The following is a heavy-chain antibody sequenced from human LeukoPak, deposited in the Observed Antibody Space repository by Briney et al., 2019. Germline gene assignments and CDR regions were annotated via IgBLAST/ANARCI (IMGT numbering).Heavy chain of an antibody. CDR1: GDSISNYK. J-gene: IGHJ4*02. Sequence: SETLSLTCTVSGDSISNYKWSWIRQPPGKRLEWIGYINYSGSTSYNPSLKSRVTISIDTSKNQFSLKLSSVTAADTAVYYCARAGRGYYDSSGFDYWGQGTLVTVSS. D-gene: IGHD3-22*01. V-gene: IGHV4-59*01. CDR2: INYSGST. CDR3: ARAGRGYYDSSGFDY.